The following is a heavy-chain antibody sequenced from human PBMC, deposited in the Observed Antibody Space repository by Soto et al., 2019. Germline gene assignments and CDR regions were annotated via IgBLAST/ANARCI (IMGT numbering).Heavy chain of an antibody. D-gene: IGHD5-12*01. J-gene: IGHJ4*02. Sequence: GGSLRLSCAASGFTFSSYSMNWVRQAPGKGLEWVSSISSSSSYIYYADSVKGRFTISRDNAKNSLYLQMNSLRAEDTAVYYCASHQPWGATLSPPGYWGQGTLVTVSS. V-gene: IGHV3-21*01. CDR1: GFTFSSYS. CDR3: ASHQPWGATLSPPGY. CDR2: ISSSSSYI.